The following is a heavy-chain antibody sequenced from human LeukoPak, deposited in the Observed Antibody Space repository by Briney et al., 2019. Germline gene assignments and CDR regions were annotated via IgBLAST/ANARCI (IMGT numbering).Heavy chain of an antibody. J-gene: IGHJ6*04. V-gene: IGHV4-59*01. D-gene: IGHD1-26*01. Sequence: SETLSLTCTVSGGSISSYYWSWIRQPRGKGLEWIGYIYYSGSTNYNPSLKSRVTISVDTSKNQFSLKLSSVTAADTAVYYCATLKVGATGHMDVWGKGTTVTVSP. CDR1: GGSISSYY. CDR2: IYYSGST. CDR3: ATLKVGATGHMDV.